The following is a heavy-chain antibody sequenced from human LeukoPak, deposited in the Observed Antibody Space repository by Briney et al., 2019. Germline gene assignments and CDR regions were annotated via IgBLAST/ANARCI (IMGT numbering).Heavy chain of an antibody. CDR3: IKVIMFAFDI. Sequence: GGSLRLSCAASGFTFSSYGMGWVRQAPGKGLEWVSAISGSGGTTHYADSVEGRFTISRDNSKNTMYLQMNSLRAEDTAIYYCIKVIMFAFDIWGQGTMVTVSS. CDR1: GFTFSSYG. J-gene: IGHJ3*02. D-gene: IGHD3-10*02. CDR2: ISGSGGTT. V-gene: IGHV3-23*01.